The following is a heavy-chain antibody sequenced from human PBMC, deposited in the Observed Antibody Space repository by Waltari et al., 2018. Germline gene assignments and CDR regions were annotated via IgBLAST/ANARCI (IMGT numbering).Heavy chain of an antibody. CDR3: ARDVTGYYYFDL. Sequence: EVQLVESGGGLIQPGGSLRLSCAASGFTVSSNYMSWVRQAPGKGLRWVSVINSGSETHTAESVKGRFTISRDSSKNNVYLQMSTLKAEDPALYYCARDVTGYYYFDLWGSGTLVTVSS. J-gene: IGHJ2*01. CDR1: GFTVSSNY. V-gene: IGHV3-53*01. CDR2: INSGSET.